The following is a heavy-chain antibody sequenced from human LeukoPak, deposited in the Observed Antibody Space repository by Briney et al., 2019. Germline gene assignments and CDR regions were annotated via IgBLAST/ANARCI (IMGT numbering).Heavy chain of an antibody. J-gene: IGHJ4*02. CDR1: GYSISSGYY. CDR2: IYHSGST. Sequence: SETLSLTCTVSGYSISSGYYWGWIRQPPGKGLEWIGSIYHSGSTYYNPSLKSRVTISVDTSKNQFSLKLSSVTAADTAVYYCAREEYSSSPSDYWGQGTLVTVSS. D-gene: IGHD6-6*01. V-gene: IGHV4-38-2*02. CDR3: AREEYSSSPSDY.